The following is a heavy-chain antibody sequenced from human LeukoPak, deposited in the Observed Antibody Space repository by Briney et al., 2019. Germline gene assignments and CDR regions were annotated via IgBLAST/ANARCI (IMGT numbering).Heavy chain of an antibody. CDR1: GGSFSGYY. J-gene: IGHJ4*02. V-gene: IGHV4-34*01. CDR2: INHSGST. CDR3: ARGRVYDFWSGYYTPDGYYFDY. Sequence: PSETLSLTCAVYGGSFSGYYWSWIRQPPGKGLDWIGEINHSGSTNYNPSLKSRVTISVDTSKNQFSLKLSSVTAADTAVYYCARGRVYDFWSGYYTPDGYYFDYWGQGTLVTVSS. D-gene: IGHD3-3*01.